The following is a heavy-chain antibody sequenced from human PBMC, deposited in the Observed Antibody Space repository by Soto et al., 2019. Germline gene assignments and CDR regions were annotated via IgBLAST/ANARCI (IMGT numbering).Heavy chain of an antibody. CDR2: IGTAGDT. J-gene: IGHJ6*02. V-gene: IGHV3-13*04. CDR1: GFTISSYD. D-gene: IGHD5-12*01. Sequence: EVQLVESGGGLVQPGGSPRLSCAASGFTISSYDMHWVRQATGKGLEWVSAIGTAGDTYYPGSVKGRFTISRENAKNSLYLQMNSLRAGDTAVYYCARDPRGGSYGMDVWGQGTTVTVSS. CDR3: ARDPRGGSYGMDV.